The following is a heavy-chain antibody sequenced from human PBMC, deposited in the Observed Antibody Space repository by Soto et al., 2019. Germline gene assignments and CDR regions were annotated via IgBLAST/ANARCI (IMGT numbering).Heavy chain of an antibody. J-gene: IGHJ4*02. Sequence: TLSLTCAVYGGSFSGYYWSWIRQPPGKGLEWIGEINHSGSTNYNPSLKSRVTISVDTSKNQFSLKLSSVTAADTAVYYCARVIVVVVAATKTFDYWGQGTLVTVSS. V-gene: IGHV4-34*01. CDR3: ARVIVVVVAATKTFDY. D-gene: IGHD2-15*01. CDR1: GGSFSGYY. CDR2: INHSGST.